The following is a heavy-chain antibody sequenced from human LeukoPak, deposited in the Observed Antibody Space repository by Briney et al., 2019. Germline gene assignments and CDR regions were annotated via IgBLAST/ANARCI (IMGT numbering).Heavy chain of an antibody. J-gene: IGHJ4*01. D-gene: IGHD2/OR15-2a*01. V-gene: IGHV3-30*02. CDR3: AKARGKLVNIYFEY. Sequence: GGSLRLSCAASGFIFRNYGMHWARQAPGKGLEWVAFVSDDEDNKYYPDSVRGRFTISRDKSKNTAYLQLNSLRDEDTAVYFCAKARGKLVNIYFEYWGHGTLVTVSS. CDR1: GFIFRNYG. CDR2: VSDDEDNK.